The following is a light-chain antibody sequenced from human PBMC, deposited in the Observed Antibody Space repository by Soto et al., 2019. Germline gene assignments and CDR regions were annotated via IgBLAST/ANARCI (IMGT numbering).Light chain of an antibody. CDR3: CSYVGSYSNV. J-gene: IGLJ1*01. Sequence: APSQPRSESGSTVQSVTISWIGTSSYVGGYNSVSWYQEPPGKAPMLMIYDVIKRPSGVPDRFSGSKSGNTASLTISRLLAEDEADYYCCSYVGSYSNVFGSGSKVTAL. CDR1: SSYVGGYNS. CDR2: DVI. V-gene: IGLV2-11*01.